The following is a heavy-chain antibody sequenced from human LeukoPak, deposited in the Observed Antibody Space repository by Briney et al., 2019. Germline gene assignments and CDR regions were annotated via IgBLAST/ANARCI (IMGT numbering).Heavy chain of an antibody. CDR2: ISNNGGYT. D-gene: IGHD4-23*01. J-gene: IGHJ4*02. CDR1: GFTFSSSA. Sequence: GGSLRLSCAASGFTFSSSAMSWVRQAPGKGLEWVSAISNNGGYTYYADSVQGRFTISRDNSKSTLCLQMNSLRAEDTAVYYCARDEHGGNPNDYWGQGTLVTVSS. CDR3: ARDEHGGNPNDY. V-gene: IGHV3-23*01.